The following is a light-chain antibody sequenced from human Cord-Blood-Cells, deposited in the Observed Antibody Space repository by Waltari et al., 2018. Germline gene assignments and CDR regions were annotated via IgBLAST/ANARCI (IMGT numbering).Light chain of an antibody. CDR1: SGRIASNY. J-gene: IGLJ2*01. V-gene: IGLV6-57*01. CDR2: EDN. Sequence: FMLTQPHSVSESPGKTVTISCTRSSGRIASNYVQLYQHRPGSSPPTVIYEDNQRPSGVPDRFSGSIDSSSNSASLTISGLKTEDEADYYCQSYDSSNVVFGGGTKLTVL. CDR3: QSYDSSNVV.